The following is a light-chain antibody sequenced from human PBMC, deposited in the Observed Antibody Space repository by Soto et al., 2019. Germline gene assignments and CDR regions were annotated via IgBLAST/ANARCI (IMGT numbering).Light chain of an antibody. CDR1: QSVSSSY. CDR3: QPDYNLPP. CDR2: GAS. J-gene: IGKJ5*01. V-gene: IGKV3D-7*01. Sequence: PWQRVTLSCRASQSVSSSYLTWYQQKPGQAPRLLIYGASTRATGIPARFSGSGSGTDFTLTISSLQPEDFAVYYCQPDYNLPPFGKGKRLEIK.